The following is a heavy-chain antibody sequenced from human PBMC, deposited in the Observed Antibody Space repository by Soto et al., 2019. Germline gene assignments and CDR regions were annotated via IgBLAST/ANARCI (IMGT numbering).Heavy chain of an antibody. Sequence: PSETLSLTCAVSGSSITITYYWGWFREPPGKGLEWIGSIHHSGSVFESGSTHYNPSFKSRVTISADTSKNQFSLKLTSVTAADTAVYYCARNVDTARAYYFDFWGQATLVTVSS. CDR2: IHHSGSVFESGST. D-gene: IGHD5-18*01. V-gene: IGHV4-38-2*01. CDR1: GSSITITYY. J-gene: IGHJ4*02. CDR3: ARNVDTARAYYFDF.